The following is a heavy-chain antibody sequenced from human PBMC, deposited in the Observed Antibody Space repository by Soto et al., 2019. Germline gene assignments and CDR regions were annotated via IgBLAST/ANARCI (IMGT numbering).Heavy chain of an antibody. CDR3: AKTGHVLIVQTDRNWFDP. D-gene: IGHD1-26*01. CDR2: ISGSGGST. V-gene: IGHV3-23*01. J-gene: IGHJ5*02. CDR1: GFTFSDYA. Sequence: PGGSLRLSCAASGFTFSDYAMSWVRQAPGEGLEWVSTISGSGGSTYYADSVKGRFTISRDNSKNTLYLQMNSLRVADTALYYCAKTGHVLIVQTDRNWFDPWGQGTLVTVSS.